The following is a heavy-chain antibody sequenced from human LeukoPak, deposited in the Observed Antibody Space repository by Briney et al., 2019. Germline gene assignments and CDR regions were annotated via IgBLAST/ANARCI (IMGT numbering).Heavy chain of an antibody. CDR3: ARFLEYYYDSSGSVYYYYYGMDV. CDR1: GYTFTSYD. J-gene: IGHJ6*02. V-gene: IGHV1-8*01. D-gene: IGHD3-22*01. CDR2: MNPNSGNT. Sequence: GASVKVSCKASGYTFTSYDINWVRQATGQGLEWMGWMNPNSGNTGYAQKFQGRVTMTRNTSISTAYMELSSLRSEDTAVYYCARFLEYYYDSSGSVYYYYYGMDVWGQGTTVTVSS.